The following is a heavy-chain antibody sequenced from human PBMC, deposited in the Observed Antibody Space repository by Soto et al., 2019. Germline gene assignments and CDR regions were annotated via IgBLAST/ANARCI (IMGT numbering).Heavy chain of an antibody. J-gene: IGHJ2*01. V-gene: IGHV1-69*12. D-gene: IGHD2-15*01. Sequence: QVQLVQSGAEVKKPGSSVKVSCKASGGTFSSYAISWVRQAPGQGLEWMGGIIPIFGTANYAQKFQGRVTITADESTSPADMELSSLSSEDTAVYYCAARYCSGGSCPRYVDLWGRGTLVTVSS. CDR1: GGTFSSYA. CDR3: AARYCSGGSCPRYVDL. CDR2: IIPIFGTA.